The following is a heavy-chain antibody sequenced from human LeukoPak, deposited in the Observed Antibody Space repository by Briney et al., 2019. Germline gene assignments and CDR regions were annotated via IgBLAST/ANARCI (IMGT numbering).Heavy chain of an antibody. CDR2: INSNGAVI. V-gene: IGHV3-48*01. CDR3: ARDPDGDYDFDY. Sequence: GGSLRLSYAASGFSFSDYGMNWVRRAPGKGLEWLSHINSNGAVISYADSVKGRFTISRDTAKSSLYLQMNSLKIEDTAIYFCARDPDGDYDFDYWGQGTLVTVSS. D-gene: IGHD4-17*01. J-gene: IGHJ4*02. CDR1: GFSFSDYG.